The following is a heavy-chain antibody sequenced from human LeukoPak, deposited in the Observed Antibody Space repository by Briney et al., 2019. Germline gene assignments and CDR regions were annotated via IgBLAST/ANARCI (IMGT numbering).Heavy chain of an antibody. CDR1: GFTFTSSA. Sequence: SVKVSCKASGFTFTSSAVQWVRQARGQRLEWIGWIVVGSGNTNYVQKFQERVTITRDMSTSTAYMELSSLRSEDTAVYYCAAGSAAAGTLPFDYWGQGTLVTVSS. CDR3: AAGSAAAGTLPFDY. J-gene: IGHJ4*02. V-gene: IGHV1-58*01. D-gene: IGHD6-13*01. CDR2: IVVGSGNT.